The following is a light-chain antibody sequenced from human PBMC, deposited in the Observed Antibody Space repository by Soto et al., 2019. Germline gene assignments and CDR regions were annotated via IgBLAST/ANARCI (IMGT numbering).Light chain of an antibody. J-gene: IGLJ1*01. V-gene: IGLV2-23*01. Sequence: QSALTQPASVSGSPGQSITISCTGTSSYVGSYNLVSWYQQHPGKAPKLMIYEGSKRPSGVSNRFSGSKSGKTASLTISGLQAEDEADYYCCSYAGSPYVFGTGTKLTVL. CDR1: SSYVGSYNL. CDR3: CSYAGSPYV. CDR2: EGS.